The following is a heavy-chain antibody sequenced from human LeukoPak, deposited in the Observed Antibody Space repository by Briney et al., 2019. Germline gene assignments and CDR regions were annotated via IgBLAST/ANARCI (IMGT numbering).Heavy chain of an antibody. CDR2: IYPGDSDT. CDR1: GYSFASYW. Sequence: GESLKISCKGSGYSFASYWLAWVRQMPGKGLEWMGIIYPGDSDTRYSPSLQGQVTISADKSISTAFLQWSSLKASDTAIYYCARLRSTTMAPLDYWGQGTLVTVSS. J-gene: IGHJ4*02. CDR3: ARLRSTTMAPLDY. D-gene: IGHD4-11*01. V-gene: IGHV5-51*01.